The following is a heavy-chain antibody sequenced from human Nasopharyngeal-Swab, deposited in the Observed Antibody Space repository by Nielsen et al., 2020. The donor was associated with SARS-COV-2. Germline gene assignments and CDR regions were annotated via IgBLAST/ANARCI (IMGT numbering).Heavy chain of an antibody. V-gene: IGHV3-33*01. Sequence: WIRQPPGKGLEWVAVIWYDGSNKYYADSVKGRFTISRDNSKNTLYLQMNSLRAEDTAVYYCAREGYCSGGSCYPRPSYYYMDVWGKGTTVTVSS. J-gene: IGHJ6*03. CDR3: AREGYCSGGSCYPRPSYYYMDV. CDR2: IWYDGSNK. D-gene: IGHD2-15*01.